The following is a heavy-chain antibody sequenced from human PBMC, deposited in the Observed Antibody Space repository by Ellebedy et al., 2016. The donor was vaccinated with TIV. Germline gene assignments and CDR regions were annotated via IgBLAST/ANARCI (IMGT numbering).Heavy chain of an antibody. CDR1: GFTFSNYW. CDR3: ARDQWLGRAYYFDY. V-gene: IGHV3-7*03. D-gene: IGHD6-19*01. CDR2: IKQDGSER. J-gene: IGHJ4*02. Sequence: GESPKISCAASGFTFSNYWMTWVRQAPGKGLEWVANIKQDGSERHYVDSMKGRFAISRDNAKNSLYLQMNSLGDEDTAVYYCARDQWLGRAYYFDYWGQGTLVTVSS.